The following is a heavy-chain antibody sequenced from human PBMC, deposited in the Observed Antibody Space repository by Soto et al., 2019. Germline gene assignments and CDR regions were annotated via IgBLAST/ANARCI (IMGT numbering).Heavy chain of an antibody. V-gene: IGHV4-31*03. Sequence: PSETLSLTCTVSGGSISSGGYYWSWIRQHPGKGLEWIGYIYYSGSTYYNPSLKSRVTISVDTSKNQFSLKLSSVTAADTAVYYCARERRGYDILTGYRHYYGMDVWGQGTTVTVSS. CDR1: GGSISSGGYY. CDR2: IYYSGST. J-gene: IGHJ6*02. CDR3: ARERRGYDILTGYRHYYGMDV. D-gene: IGHD3-9*01.